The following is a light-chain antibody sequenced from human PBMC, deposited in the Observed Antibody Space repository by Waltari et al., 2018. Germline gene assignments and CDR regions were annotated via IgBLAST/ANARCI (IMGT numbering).Light chain of an antibody. J-gene: IGLJ2*01. CDR3: FSYAGRATGV. Sequence: QSALTQPASVSGSPGQSITISCTGTSSDAGKYTLVSWYQQHPGQAPKLMIYEGSQRPSGVSDRFSGSKSGNTASLTISGLQAEDEADYYCFSYAGRATGVFGGGTKLTVL. CDR1: SSDAGKYTL. CDR2: EGS. V-gene: IGLV2-23*01.